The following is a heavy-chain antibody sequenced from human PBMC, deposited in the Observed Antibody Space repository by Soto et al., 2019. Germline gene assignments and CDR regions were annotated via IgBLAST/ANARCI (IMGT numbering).Heavy chain of an antibody. J-gene: IGHJ6*02. CDR1: GGIFSNYT. D-gene: IGHD2-15*01. CDR2: ITPILGIE. V-gene: IGHV1-69*02. CDR3: ARGTIVVVPGTSRYYYYGMDV. Sequence: SVKVSCKASGGIFSNYTISWVRQAPGQGLEWMRRITPILGIEDYAQNFRGRVTIIADKSTSTAYMDLSSLRSEDTAVYYCARGTIVVVPGTSRYYYYGMDVWGQGTTVTVSS.